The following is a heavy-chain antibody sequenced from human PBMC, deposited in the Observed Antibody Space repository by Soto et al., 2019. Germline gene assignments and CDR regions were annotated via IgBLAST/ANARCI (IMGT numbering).Heavy chain of an antibody. CDR3: ARNAPAALRPPNYYYGIDV. J-gene: IGHJ6*02. V-gene: IGHV3-30*03. CDR1: GSSSSIHG. D-gene: IGHD2-2*02. CDR2: FSYVGRQK. Sequence: PGGSLSLSCAATGSSSSIHGMHWVRQAHGKGLGWMAIFSYVGRQKNYVDSVKGRLTISRNTPKKTPYLRTTSPRVADPAVYYCARNAPAALRPPNYYYGIDVWGQGTTVTVSS.